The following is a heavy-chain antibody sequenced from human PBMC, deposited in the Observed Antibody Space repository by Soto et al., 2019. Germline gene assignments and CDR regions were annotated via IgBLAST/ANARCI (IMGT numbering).Heavy chain of an antibody. V-gene: IGHV4-31*03. CDR1: GGSISSGGYY. CDR2: IYYSGST. D-gene: IGHD2-15*01. J-gene: IGHJ4*02. Sequence: PSETLSLTCTVSGGSISSGGYYWSWIRQHPGKGLEWIGYIYYSGSTYYNPSLKSRVTISVDTSKNQFSLKLSSVTAADTAVYYCAKGRTGCSGGSCYAFDYWGQGTLVTGSS. CDR3: AKGRTGCSGGSCYAFDY.